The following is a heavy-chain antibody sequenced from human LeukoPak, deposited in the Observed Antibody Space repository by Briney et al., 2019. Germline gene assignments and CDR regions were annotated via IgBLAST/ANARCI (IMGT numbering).Heavy chain of an antibody. CDR2: IIPIFGTA. J-gene: IGHJ3*02. V-gene: IGHV1-69*05. CDR1: GGAFSSYA. D-gene: IGHD5-24*01. Sequence: SVKVSCKASGGAFSSYAISWVRQAPGQGLEWMGRIIPIFGTANYAQKFQGRVTITTDESTSTAYMELSSLRSEDTAVYYCARDPNLRQMEPISDAFDIWGQGTMVTVSS. CDR3: ARDPNLRQMEPISDAFDI.